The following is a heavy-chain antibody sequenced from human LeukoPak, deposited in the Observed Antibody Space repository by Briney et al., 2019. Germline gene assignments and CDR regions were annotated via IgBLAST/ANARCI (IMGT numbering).Heavy chain of an antibody. J-gene: IGHJ3*02. Sequence: PGGSLRLSCAASGFTFSDYAMSWVRQAPGKGLEWVAVISYDGSNKYYADSVKGRFTISRDNSKNTLYLQMNSLRAEDTAVYYCARVKNKGVEGAFDIWGQGTMVTVSS. CDR3: ARVKNKGVEGAFDI. V-gene: IGHV3-30-3*01. CDR2: ISYDGSNK. CDR1: GFTFSDYA.